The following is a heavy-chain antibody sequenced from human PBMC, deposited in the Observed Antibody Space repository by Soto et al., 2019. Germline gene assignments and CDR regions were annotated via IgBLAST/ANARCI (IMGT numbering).Heavy chain of an antibody. CDR3: ARGVVKDFWSCYFSAGYYGMDV. D-gene: IGHD3-3*01. CDR1: GGSFIGYY. J-gene: IGHJ6*02. V-gene: IGHV4-34*01. CDR2: INHSGST. Sequence: PSETLSLTSAVYGGSFIGYYWSWIRQPPGKGLEWIGEINHSGSTNYNPSLKSRVTISVDTSKNQFSLKLSSVTAADTAVYYCARGVVKDFWSCYFSAGYYGMDVSGQGTTLTLAS.